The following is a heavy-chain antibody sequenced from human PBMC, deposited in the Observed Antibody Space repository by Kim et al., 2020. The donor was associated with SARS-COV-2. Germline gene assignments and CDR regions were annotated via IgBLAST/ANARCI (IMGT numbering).Heavy chain of an antibody. CDR1: GFTFSSYA. CDR2: ISGSGGST. CDR3: AVAQWLGDYYFDY. V-gene: IGHV3-23*01. D-gene: IGHD6-19*01. Sequence: GGSLRLSCAASGFTFSSYAMSWVRQAPGKGLEWVSAISGSGGSTYYADSVKGRFTISRDNSKNTLYLQMNSLRAEDTAVYYCAVAQWLGDYYFDYWGQGTLVTVSS. J-gene: IGHJ4*02.